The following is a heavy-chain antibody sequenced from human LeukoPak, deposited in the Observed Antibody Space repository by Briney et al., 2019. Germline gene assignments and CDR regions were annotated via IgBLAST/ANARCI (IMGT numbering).Heavy chain of an antibody. J-gene: IGHJ4*02. CDR1: GGSISGTYY. CDR2: IYYTGTT. V-gene: IGHV4-59*12. Sequence: SETLSLTCTVSGGSISGTYYWRWIRQPPGKGLEWIGYIYYTGTTDSNPSLKSRVTISLDTSKNQFSLNLSSVTAADTAVYYCARGNYYDSSGYYYDYFDYWGQGTLVTVSS. CDR3: ARGNYYDSSGYYYDYFDY. D-gene: IGHD3-22*01.